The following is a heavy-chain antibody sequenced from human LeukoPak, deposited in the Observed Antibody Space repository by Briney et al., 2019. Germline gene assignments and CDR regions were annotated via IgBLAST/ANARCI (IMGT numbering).Heavy chain of an antibody. CDR2: MSVVTDRT. D-gene: IGHD3-10*01. CDR3: AKPARGSGIQDGFDS. V-gene: IGHV3-64D*06. CDR1: GFNFRNYA. Sequence: PGGSLRLSCSASGFNFRNYAMHWVRQPPGKGLEYVSAMSVVTDRTFYADSVMGRFTISRDNSANTLYLQMSSLRPEDTAVYYCAKPARGSGIQDGFDSWGQGTLVTVSS. J-gene: IGHJ4*02.